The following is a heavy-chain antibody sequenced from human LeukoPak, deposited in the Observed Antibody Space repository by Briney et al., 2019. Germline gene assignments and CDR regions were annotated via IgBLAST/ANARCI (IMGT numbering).Heavy chain of an antibody. CDR2: IWYGGST. D-gene: IGHD3-16*01. J-gene: IGHJ4*02. V-gene: IGHV4-59*01. Sequence: PSETLSLTCTVSGGSISSDYWSWIRQPPGKGLECIGYIWYGGSTTYNPSLRSRLTISLDNKNQFSLKLTSVTAADTAVYYCARVPAYDYLGSTRGSIDFWGQGTLVTVSS. CDR1: GGSISSDY. CDR3: ARVPAYDYLGSTRGSIDF.